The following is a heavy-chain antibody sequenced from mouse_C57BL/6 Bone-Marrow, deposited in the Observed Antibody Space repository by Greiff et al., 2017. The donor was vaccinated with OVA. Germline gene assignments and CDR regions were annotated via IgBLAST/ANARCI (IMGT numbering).Heavy chain of an antibody. J-gene: IGHJ4*01. CDR3: ARDQDSSGPLYYAMDY. CDR2: ISDGGSYT. D-gene: IGHD3-2*02. Sequence: LMESGGGLVKPGGSLKLSCAASGFTFSSYAMSWVRQTPEKRLEWVATISDGGSYTYYPDNVKGRFTISRDNAKNNLYLQMSHLKSEDTAMYYCARDQDSSGPLYYAMDYWGQGTSVTVSS. V-gene: IGHV5-4*01. CDR1: GFTFSSYA.